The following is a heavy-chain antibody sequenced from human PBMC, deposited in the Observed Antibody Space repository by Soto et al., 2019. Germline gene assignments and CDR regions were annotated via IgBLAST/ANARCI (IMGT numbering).Heavy chain of an antibody. V-gene: IGHV3-73*01. J-gene: IGHJ4*02. CDR1: GFTFSGSG. CDR3: TAMAGIDY. Sequence: GGSLTLSCAASGFTFSGSGIHWVRQASGKGLEWVGRIRTKTNNYATAYAASVKGRFTISRDDSKNMAYLQMNSLKTGDTAVYYCTAMAGIDYWGQGTLVTVSS. CDR2: IRTKTNNYAT. D-gene: IGHD6-19*01.